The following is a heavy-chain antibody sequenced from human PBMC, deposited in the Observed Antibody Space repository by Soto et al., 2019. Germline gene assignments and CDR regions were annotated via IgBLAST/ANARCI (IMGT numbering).Heavy chain of an antibody. CDR3: VYSSNALGMDV. V-gene: IGHV1-2*02. CDR1: GYTFTGYY. J-gene: IGHJ6*02. CDR2: INPNSGGT. D-gene: IGHD6-13*01. Sequence: GSVKVSCKASGYTFTGYYMHWVRQAPGQGLEWMGWINPNSGGTNYAQKFQGRVTITRDTSISTAYMELSRLRSDDTAVYYCVYSSNALGMDVWGQGTTVTVSS.